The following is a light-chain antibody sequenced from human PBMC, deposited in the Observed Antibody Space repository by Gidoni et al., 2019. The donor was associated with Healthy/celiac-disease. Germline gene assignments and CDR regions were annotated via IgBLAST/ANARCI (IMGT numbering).Light chain of an antibody. CDR3: QQYDKLPRYT. Sequence: DIQMTQSPSSLSASVGDRVTITCQASQDISNYLNWYQQKPGKAPKLLIYDASNLETGAPSRFSGSGSGTDFTFTISILQPEDIATYYCQQYDKLPRYTFGQGTKLEIK. CDR1: QDISNY. V-gene: IGKV1-33*01. J-gene: IGKJ2*01. CDR2: DAS.